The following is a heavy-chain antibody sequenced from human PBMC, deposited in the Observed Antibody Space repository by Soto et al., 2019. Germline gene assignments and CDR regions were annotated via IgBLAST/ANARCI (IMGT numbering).Heavy chain of an antibody. CDR3: AKQVXGYCSSTSCYAYYGMDV. Sequence: GGSLRLSCAASGFTFSSYGMHWVRQAPGKGLEWVAVISYDGSNKYYADSVKGRFTISRDNSKNTLYLQMNSLRAEDTAVYYCAKQVXGYCSSTSCYAYYGMDVWGQGTTVTVSS. D-gene: IGHD2-2*01. J-gene: IGHJ6*02. CDR1: GFTFSSYG. V-gene: IGHV3-30*18. CDR2: ISYDGSNK.